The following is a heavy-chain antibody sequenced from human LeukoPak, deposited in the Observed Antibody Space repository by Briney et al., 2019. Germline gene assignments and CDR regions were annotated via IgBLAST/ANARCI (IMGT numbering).Heavy chain of an antibody. V-gene: IGHV5-51*01. CDR3: ASPADTSMAFDY. Sequence: PGESLKISCKGSRYSFTNYWIAWVRQMPGKGLEWMGIIHPADADTRYNPSFQGQVTISADKSISTAFLQWSSLKASDTAMYYCASPADTSMAFDYWGQGTPVTVSS. CDR2: IHPADADT. J-gene: IGHJ4*02. D-gene: IGHD5-18*01. CDR1: RYSFTNYW.